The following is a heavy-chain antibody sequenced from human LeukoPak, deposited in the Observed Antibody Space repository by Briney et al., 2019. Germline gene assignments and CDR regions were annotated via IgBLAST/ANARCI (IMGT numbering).Heavy chain of an antibody. CDR2: INPNSGGT. CDR3: ARFLGYCSGGSCYSKSYYYYYGMDV. D-gene: IGHD2-15*01. Sequence: ASVKVSCKASGYTFTGYYMHWVRQAPGQGLEWMGWINPNSGGTNYAQKFQGRVTMTRDTSISTAYMELSSLRSEDTAVYYCARFLGYCSGGSCYSKSYYYYYGMDVWGQGTTVTVSS. J-gene: IGHJ6*02. CDR1: GYTFTGYY. V-gene: IGHV1-2*02.